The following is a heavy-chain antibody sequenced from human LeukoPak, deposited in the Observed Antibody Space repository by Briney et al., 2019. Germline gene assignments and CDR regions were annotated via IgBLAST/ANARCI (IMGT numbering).Heavy chain of an antibody. V-gene: IGHV5-51*01. CDR2: IYPGESDT. CDR1: GSRFTSYW. J-gene: IGHJ4*02. Sequence: GASRKISCKGSGSRFTSYWIGGVRQMPGKGLEGVGIIYPGESDTRYSPSCQGQVTISADKSISTAYLQWSSLKASDTAMYYCARHSAMVFSDYWGQGTLVTVSS. D-gene: IGHD5-18*01. CDR3: ARHSAMVFSDY.